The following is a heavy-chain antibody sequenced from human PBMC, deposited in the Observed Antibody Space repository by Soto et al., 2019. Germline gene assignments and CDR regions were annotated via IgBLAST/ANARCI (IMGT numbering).Heavy chain of an antibody. Sequence: SETLSLTCAVSGYSISSSNWWGWIRQPPGKGLEWIGYIYYSGTTYYNPSLKSRITINPDTSNNHLSLQLDSVTPDDTAVYYCARLIGDSWLDSWGQGTLVTVSS. D-gene: IGHD2-8*01. V-gene: IGHV4-28*01. J-gene: IGHJ5*01. CDR2: IYYSGTT. CDR1: GYSISSSNW. CDR3: ARLIGDSWLDS.